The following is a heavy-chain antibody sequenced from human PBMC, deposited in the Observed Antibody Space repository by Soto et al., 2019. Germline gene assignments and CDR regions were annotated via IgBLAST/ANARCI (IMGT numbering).Heavy chain of an antibody. CDR2: IYFAGST. D-gene: IGHD2-15*01. CDR1: GGSISSTDHY. J-gene: IGHJ6*02. Sequence: SETLSLTCTVSGGSISSTDHYWGWVRQPPGKGLEWLGSIYFAGSTFHNPALKSRATISVDTSRNQFSLRLTTVTASETAVYYCAILFFHCLRGSCDDYSFYGLDVWGQGTTVTVSS. CDR3: AILFFHCLRGSCDDYSFYGLDV. V-gene: IGHV4-39*01.